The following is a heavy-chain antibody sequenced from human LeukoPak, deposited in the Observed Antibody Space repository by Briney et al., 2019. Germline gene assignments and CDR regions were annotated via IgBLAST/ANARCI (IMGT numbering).Heavy chain of an antibody. Sequence: HGESLKISCTGSGYSFTSYWIGWVRQMPGKGLEWMGIIYPGDSDTRYNPSFQGQVTISADKSISTAYLQWSSLKASDTAMYYCARPTKYYYDSSAYYYWYAFDIWGQGTMVTVSS. CDR3: ARPTKYYYDSSAYYYWYAFDI. J-gene: IGHJ3*02. D-gene: IGHD3-22*01. V-gene: IGHV5-51*01. CDR2: IYPGDSDT. CDR1: GYSFTSYW.